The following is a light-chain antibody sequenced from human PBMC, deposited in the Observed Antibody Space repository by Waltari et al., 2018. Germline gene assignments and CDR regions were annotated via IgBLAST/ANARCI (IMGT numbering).Light chain of an antibody. CDR1: SSNIGNNS. CDR3: AAWDDSISSPRV. CDR2: RNN. J-gene: IGLJ3*02. Sequence: QSALSQPPSASGTPGQRITISCSGSSSNIGNNSVYWYQQLPGTAPKLLIDRNNQRASGVPDRFSGSKSATSASLAISGLRSDDEATYYCAAWDDSISSPRVFGGGTKVTVL. V-gene: IGLV1-47*01.